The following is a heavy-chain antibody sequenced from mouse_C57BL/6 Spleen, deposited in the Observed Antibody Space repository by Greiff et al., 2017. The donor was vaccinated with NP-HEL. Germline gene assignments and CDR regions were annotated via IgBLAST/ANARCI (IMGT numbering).Heavy chain of an antibody. Sequence: EVMLVESGGGLVKPGGSLKLSCAASGFTFSSYAMSWVRQTPEKRLEWVATISDGGSYTYYPDNVKGRFTISRDNAKNNLYLQMSHLKSEDTAMYYCAREDYDASFAYWGQGTLVTVSA. CDR1: GFTFSSYA. CDR3: AREDYDASFAY. CDR2: ISDGGSYT. J-gene: IGHJ3*01. V-gene: IGHV5-4*01. D-gene: IGHD2-4*01.